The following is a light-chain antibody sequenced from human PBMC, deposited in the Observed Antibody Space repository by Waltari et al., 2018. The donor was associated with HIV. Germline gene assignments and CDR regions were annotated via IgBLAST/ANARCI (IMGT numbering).Light chain of an antibody. J-gene: IGLJ2*01. CDR3: CSYAGSNTL. CDR2: EVS. V-gene: IGLV2-23*02. CDR1: SSAVGTYNF. Sequence: QSALPQPVSASGSPGPSITISCSGTSSAVGTYNFVSWYQQYPGKAPKLMIYEVSTRPSGVSNRFSGSKSGNTASLTISGLQAEDEADYYCCSYAGSNTLFGGGTKVTVL.